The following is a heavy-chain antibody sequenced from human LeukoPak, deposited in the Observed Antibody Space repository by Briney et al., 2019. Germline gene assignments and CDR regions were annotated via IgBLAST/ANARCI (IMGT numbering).Heavy chain of an antibody. CDR1: GGTFSSYA. CDR2: IIPIFGTA. CDR3: TRATYGDYFSIDY. Sequence: SVKVSCKASGGTFSSYAISWVRQAPGQGLEWMGGIIPIFGTANYAQKFQGRVTITADESTSTAYMELSSLRSEDTAVYYCTRATYGDYFSIDYWGQGTLVTVSS. D-gene: IGHD4-17*01. J-gene: IGHJ4*02. V-gene: IGHV1-69*13.